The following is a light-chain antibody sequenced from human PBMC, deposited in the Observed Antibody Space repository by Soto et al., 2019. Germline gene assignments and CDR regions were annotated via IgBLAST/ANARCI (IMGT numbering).Light chain of an antibody. CDR1: QSISLW. Sequence: DIHMTQSPSTLSASVGDRVTITCRASQSISLWVAWYQQKPRKAPNLLIYKTSSLETGVPSRFGGSGSGTELTLTISSLQPDDFATYYYQHYKYYSRTFGQGTKLEGK. CDR2: KTS. J-gene: IGKJ1*01. CDR3: QHYKYYSRT. V-gene: IGKV1-5*03.